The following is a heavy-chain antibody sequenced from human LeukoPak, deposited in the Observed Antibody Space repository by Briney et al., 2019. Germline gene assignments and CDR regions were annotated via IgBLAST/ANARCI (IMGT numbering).Heavy chain of an antibody. CDR3: VKGRAGDLASGLDFDY. CDR2: ISSNGGSI. V-gene: IGHV3-64D*06. CDR1: GFTFSSYA. D-gene: IGHD3-10*01. Sequence: GGSLRLSCSASGFTFSSYAMHWVRQAPGKGLEYVSAISSNGGSIHYADSVKGRFTISRDNSKNTLYLQMSSLRAEDTAVYYCVKGRAGDLASGLDFDYWGQGTLVTVSS. J-gene: IGHJ4*02.